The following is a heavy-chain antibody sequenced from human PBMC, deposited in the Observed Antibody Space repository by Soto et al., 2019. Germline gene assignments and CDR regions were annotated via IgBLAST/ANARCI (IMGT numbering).Heavy chain of an antibody. D-gene: IGHD3-22*01. J-gene: IGHJ4*02. CDR2: IWYDGSNK. CDR1: GFTFSSYG. CDR3: ARSYYYDSSGYPDY. V-gene: IGHV3-33*01. Sequence: PGGSLRLSCAASGFTFSSYGMHWVRQAPGKGLEWVAVIWYDGSNKYYADSVKGRFTISRDNSKNTLYLQMNSLRAEDTAVYYCARSYYYDSSGYPDYWGQGPLVTVSS.